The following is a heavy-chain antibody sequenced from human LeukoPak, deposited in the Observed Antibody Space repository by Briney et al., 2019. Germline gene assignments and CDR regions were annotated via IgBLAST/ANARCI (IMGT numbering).Heavy chain of an antibody. CDR1: GFXFSEYY. J-gene: IGHJ4*02. CDR2: ISSSSSYI. Sequence: GGSLRLSCAASGFXFSEYYMSWIRKAPGKGLEWFSSISSSSSYIYYADSVKGRFTISRDNANNSLYLQMNSLRAEDTTVYYCARGDSGGMDYWGQGTLVTVSS. CDR3: ARGDSGGMDY. D-gene: IGHD3-16*01. V-gene: IGHV3-11*06.